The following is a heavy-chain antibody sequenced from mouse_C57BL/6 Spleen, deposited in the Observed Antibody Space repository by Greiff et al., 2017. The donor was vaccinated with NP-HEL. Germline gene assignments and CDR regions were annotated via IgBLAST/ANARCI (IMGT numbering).Heavy chain of an antibody. CDR2: INPNNGGT. J-gene: IGHJ1*03. Sequence: VQLKPSGPELVKPGASVKLPCKASGYTFTDYNMDWVKQSHGKSLEWIGDINPNNGGTIYNQKFKGKATLTVDKSSSTAYMELRSLTSEDTAVYYCARWGGYYGYFDVWGTGTTVTVSS. CDR1: GYTFTDYN. CDR3: ARWGGYYGYFDV. D-gene: IGHD1-1*02. V-gene: IGHV1-18*01.